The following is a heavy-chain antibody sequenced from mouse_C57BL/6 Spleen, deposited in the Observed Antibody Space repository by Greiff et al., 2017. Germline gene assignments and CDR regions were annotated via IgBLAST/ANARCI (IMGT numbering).Heavy chain of an antibody. J-gene: IGHJ1*03. CDR2: IWGGGST. D-gene: IGHD2-2*01. V-gene: IGHV2-9*01. Sequence: VQRVESGPGLVAPSQSLSITCTVSGFSLTSYGVDWVRQPPGKGLEWLGVIWGGGSTNYNSALMSRLSISNDNSKSQVFLKMNSLQTDDTAMYYCAKHSHGYDSYWYFDVWGTGTTVTVSS. CDR1: GFSLTSYG. CDR3: AKHSHGYDSYWYFDV.